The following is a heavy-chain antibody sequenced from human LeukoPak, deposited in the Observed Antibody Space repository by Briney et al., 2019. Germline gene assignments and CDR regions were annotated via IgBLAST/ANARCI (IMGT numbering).Heavy chain of an antibody. V-gene: IGHV3-74*03. Sequence: GGSLRLSCAASGFSFSSYSMNWVRQAPGKELVWVARIESDGSRTTYAESVKGRFTISRDNAKNTLYLEMNSLRAEDTAVYYCARDWYHAIDYWGQGTLVTVSS. CDR3: ARDWYHAIDY. J-gene: IGHJ4*02. CDR1: GFSFSSYS. CDR2: IESDGSRT. D-gene: IGHD2-2*01.